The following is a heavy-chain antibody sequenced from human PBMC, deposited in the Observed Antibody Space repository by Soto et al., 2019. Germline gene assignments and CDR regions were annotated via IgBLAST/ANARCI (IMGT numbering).Heavy chain of an antibody. D-gene: IGHD3-16*02. V-gene: IGHV4-34*01. CDR3: ARGLFTYYDYIWGSYRQNWFDP. CDR1: GGSFSSYY. CDR2: INHSGST. Sequence: PSETLSLTCAVYGGSFSSYYWSWIRQPPGKGLEWIGEINHSGSTNYNPSLKSRVTISVDTSKNQFSLKLSSVTAADTAVYYCARGLFTYYDYIWGSYRQNWFDPWGQGTLVTVSS. J-gene: IGHJ5*02.